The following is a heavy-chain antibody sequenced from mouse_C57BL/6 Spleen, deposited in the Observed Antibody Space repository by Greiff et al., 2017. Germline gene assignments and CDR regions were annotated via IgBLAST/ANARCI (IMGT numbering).Heavy chain of an antibody. J-gene: IGHJ4*01. Sequence: QVQLQQSGPGLVQPSQSLSITCTVSGFSLTSYGVHWVRQSPGKGLEWLGVIWRGGSTDYNAAFMSRLSITKDNSKSQVFFKMNSLQADDTAIYYCARNYNWVEYYAMDYWGQGTSVTVSS. CDR1: GFSLTSYG. CDR2: IWRGGST. V-gene: IGHV2-5*01. D-gene: IGHD4-1*01. CDR3: ARNYNWVEYYAMDY.